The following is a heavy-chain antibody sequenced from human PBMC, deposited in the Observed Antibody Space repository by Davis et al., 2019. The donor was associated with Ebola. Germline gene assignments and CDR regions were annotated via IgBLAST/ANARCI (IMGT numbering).Heavy chain of an antibody. D-gene: IGHD6-13*01. V-gene: IGHV3-73*01. CDR1: GFTFSGSA. CDR3: TRAQQLDDY. Sequence: GESLRISCAASGFTFSGSAMHWVRQASGKGLEWVGRIRSKANSYATAYAASVKGRFTISRDDSKNTAYLQMNSLKTEGTAVYYCTRAQQLDDYWGQGTLVTVSS. J-gene: IGHJ4*02. CDR2: IRSKANSYAT.